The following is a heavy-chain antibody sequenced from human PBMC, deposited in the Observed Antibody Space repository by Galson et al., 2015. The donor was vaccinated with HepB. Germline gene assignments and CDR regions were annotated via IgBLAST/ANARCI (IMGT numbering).Heavy chain of an antibody. Sequence: SVKVSCKASGYAFTGYYMHWVRQAPGQGLEWMGWINPNSGGTKYAQKFQGRVTMTSNRSISTAYMELSRLRSDDAAVYYCARDMKQLVRASYYYYYGMDVWGQGTTVTVSS. CDR2: INPNSGGT. CDR1: GYAFTGYY. CDR3: ARDMKQLVRASYYYYYGMDV. D-gene: IGHD6-6*01. J-gene: IGHJ6*02. V-gene: IGHV1-2*02.